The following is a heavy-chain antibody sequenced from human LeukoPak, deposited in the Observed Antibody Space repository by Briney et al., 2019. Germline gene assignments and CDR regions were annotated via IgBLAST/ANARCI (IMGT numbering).Heavy chain of an antibody. Sequence: SETLSLTCTVSGGSISSYYWSWIRQPPGKGLEWIGYIYTSGSTNYNPSLKSRVTISVDTSKNQFSLKLSFVTAADTAVYYCARRVIVGNWFDPWGQGTLVTVSS. CDR2: IYTSGST. CDR1: GGSISSYY. D-gene: IGHD3-22*01. J-gene: IGHJ5*02. V-gene: IGHV4-4*09. CDR3: ARRVIVGNWFDP.